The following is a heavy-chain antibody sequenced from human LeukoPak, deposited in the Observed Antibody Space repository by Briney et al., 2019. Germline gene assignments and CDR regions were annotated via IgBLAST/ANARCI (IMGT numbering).Heavy chain of an antibody. D-gene: IGHD3-22*01. CDR3: ARDRHKDAHSYYYDTGDAFDI. CDR2: IIPILGIV. Sequence: SVKVSCKASGGTFSSQTITWVRQAPGQGLEWMGRIIPILGIVNYAQKFQDRVTITADKSTSTAYMELSSLRSEDTAVYYCARDRHKDAHSYYYDTGDAFDIWGQGTMVTVSS. CDR1: GGTFSSQT. J-gene: IGHJ3*02. V-gene: IGHV1-69*04.